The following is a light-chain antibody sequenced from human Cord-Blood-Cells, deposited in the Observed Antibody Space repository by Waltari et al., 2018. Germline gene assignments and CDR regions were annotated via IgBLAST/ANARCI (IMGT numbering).Light chain of an antibody. V-gene: IGLV2-14*01. CDR3: SSYTSSSTLYV. Sequence: QSALTQPASVSGSPGQTITISCTGPSSDVGGYNYVSCYQQHPGKAPKLMIYEVSNRPSGVSNRFSGSKSGNTASLTISGLQAEDEADYYCSSYTSSSTLYVFGTGTKVTVL. CDR2: EVS. CDR1: SSDVGGYNY. J-gene: IGLJ1*01.